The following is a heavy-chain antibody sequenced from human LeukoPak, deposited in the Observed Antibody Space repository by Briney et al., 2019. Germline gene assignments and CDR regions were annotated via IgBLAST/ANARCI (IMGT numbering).Heavy chain of an antibody. Sequence: GASVKVSCKASGGTFSSYAISWVRQAPGQGLEWMGGNIPIFGTANYAQKFQGRVTITADESTSTAYMELSSLRSEDTAVYYCASGGIAVAKTFDYWGQGTLVTVSS. J-gene: IGHJ4*02. V-gene: IGHV1-69*01. CDR1: GGTFSSYA. CDR2: NIPIFGTA. D-gene: IGHD6-19*01. CDR3: ASGGIAVAKTFDY.